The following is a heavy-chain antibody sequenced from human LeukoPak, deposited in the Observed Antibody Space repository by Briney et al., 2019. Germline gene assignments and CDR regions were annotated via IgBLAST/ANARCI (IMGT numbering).Heavy chain of an antibody. D-gene: IGHD3-9*01. CDR3: EGALFGDIFLPVYDPFFAY. CDR1: GFTFSSYW. J-gene: IGHJ4*02. V-gene: IGHV3-74*01. Sequence: PGGSLRLSCAASGFTFSSYWMHWVRQAPGKGLVWVSRINSDGSSTSYADSVKGRFTISRDNAKNTLYLQMNSLRAEDTAVYYWEGALFGDIFLPVYDPFFAYWAREPLLPAPS. CDR2: INSDGSST.